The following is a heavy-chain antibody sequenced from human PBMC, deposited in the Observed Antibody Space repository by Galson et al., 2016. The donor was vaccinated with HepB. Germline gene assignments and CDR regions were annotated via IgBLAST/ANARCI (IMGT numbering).Heavy chain of an antibody. D-gene: IGHD5-24*01. J-gene: IGHJ4*02. CDR2: ISSSSSYK. Sequence: SLRLSCAASGFTLSGYSMNWVRQAPGKGLEWVSSISSSSSYKYQADSLKGRFTISRDNAKNSLYLQMNSLRAEDTAVYYCARLDDYTSSYDQWGQGTLATVSS. V-gene: IGHV3-21*01. CDR1: GFTLSGYS. CDR3: ARLDDYTSSYDQ.